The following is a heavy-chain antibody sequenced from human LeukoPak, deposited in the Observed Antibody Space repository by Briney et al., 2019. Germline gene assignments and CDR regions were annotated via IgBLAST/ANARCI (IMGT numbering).Heavy chain of an antibody. V-gene: IGHV4-30-4*01. CDR3: ARPYYYDSRIDP. J-gene: IGHJ5*02. CDR1: GVSISSGDYY. CDR2: TYYSGST. Sequence: SQTLSLACTVSGVSISSGDYYWSWIRQPPGKGLEWIGYTYYSGSTYYNPSLKSRVTISVDTSKNQFSLKLSSVTAADTAVYYCARPYYYDSRIDPWGQGTRVTVSS. D-gene: IGHD3-22*01.